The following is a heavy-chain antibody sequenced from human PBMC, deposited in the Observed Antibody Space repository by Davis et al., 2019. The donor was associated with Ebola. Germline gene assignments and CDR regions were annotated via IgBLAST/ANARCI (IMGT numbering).Heavy chain of an antibody. CDR2: ISAYNGNT. CDR3: ARARTWGSGWSYYYYGMDV. J-gene: IGHJ6*02. V-gene: IGHV1-18*01. Sequence: ASVKVSCKASGYTFTSYDINWVRQAPGQGLEWMGWISAYNGNTNYAQKLQGRVTMTTDTSKSTAYMELRSLRSDDTAVYYCARARTWGSGWSYYYYGMDVWGQGTTVTVSS. D-gene: IGHD6-19*01. CDR1: GYTFTSYD.